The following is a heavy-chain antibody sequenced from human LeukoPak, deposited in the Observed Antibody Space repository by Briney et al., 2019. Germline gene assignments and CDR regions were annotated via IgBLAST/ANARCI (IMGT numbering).Heavy chain of an antibody. J-gene: IGHJ4*02. V-gene: IGHV4-59*12. CDR2: IYYTGST. D-gene: IGHD3-3*01. CDR3: AREGGFYRPLDY. CDR1: GDSIDSYY. Sequence: SETLSLTCTVSGDSIDSYYWSWIRQPPGKGLECIGHIYYTGSTYYKPSLESRLTMSVDLSENHISLKLTSVTAADTAVYYCAREGGFYRPLDYSGQGILVTVSS.